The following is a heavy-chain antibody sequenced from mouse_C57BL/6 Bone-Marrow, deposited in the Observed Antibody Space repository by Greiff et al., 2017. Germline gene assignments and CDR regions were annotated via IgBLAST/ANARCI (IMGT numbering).Heavy chain of an antibody. CDR3: ARDDYGSSHWYFDV. V-gene: IGHV1-72*01. CDR2: IEPNSGGT. J-gene: IGHJ1*03. CDR1: GYTFTSYW. D-gene: IGHD1-1*01. Sequence: QVQLQQPGAELVKPGASVKLSCKASGYTFTSYWMHWVKQRPGRGLEWIGRIEPNSGGTKYNEKFKSKATLTVDKPSSTAYMQLSSLTSEDSAVYYCARDDYGSSHWYFDVWGTGTTVTVSS.